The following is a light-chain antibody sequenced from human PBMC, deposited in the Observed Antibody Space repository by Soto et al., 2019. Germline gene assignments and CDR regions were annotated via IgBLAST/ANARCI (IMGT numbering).Light chain of an antibody. V-gene: IGLV1-44*01. Sequence: QSVLTQPPSASGTPGQRVTISCSGTTSNIGINTVNSYKQLPGTAPQLLIYSNKQRPSGVPDRLSGSKSGTSASLAISGLQSEDEADYYCAAWDDSVNGWVFGGGTQLTVL. CDR1: TSNIGINT. CDR2: SNK. CDR3: AAWDDSVNGWV. J-gene: IGLJ3*02.